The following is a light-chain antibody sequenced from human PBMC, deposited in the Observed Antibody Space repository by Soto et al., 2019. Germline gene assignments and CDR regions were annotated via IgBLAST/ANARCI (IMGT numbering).Light chain of an antibody. CDR1: SSDVGGYNY. J-gene: IGLJ2*01. CDR2: DVS. Sequence: QSVLTQPRSVSGSPGQSVTISCTGTSSDVGGYNYVSWYQQHPGKAPKLMIYDVSKRPSGVPDRFSGSKSGNTASLTISGLQAEDEADYYCCSYAGSYTHKVFGGGTKLTVL. V-gene: IGLV2-11*01. CDR3: CSYAGSYTHKV.